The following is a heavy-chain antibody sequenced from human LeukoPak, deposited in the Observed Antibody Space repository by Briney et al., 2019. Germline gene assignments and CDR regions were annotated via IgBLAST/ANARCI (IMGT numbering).Heavy chain of an antibody. J-gene: IGHJ3*02. CDR1: GGSLGGSY. V-gene: IGHV4-59*08. CDR3: ARHFSGDYYDSSGYSAFDI. CDR2: IYYSGST. Sequence: PSGTLSLTCTVSGGSLGGSYWSWIRQPPGKGLRWMGYIYYSGSTTYNPFLRSRLSMSVDPSNNQVSLKVTSVTAADTAVYYCARHFSGDYYDSSGYSAFDIWGQGTMVTVSS. D-gene: IGHD3-22*01.